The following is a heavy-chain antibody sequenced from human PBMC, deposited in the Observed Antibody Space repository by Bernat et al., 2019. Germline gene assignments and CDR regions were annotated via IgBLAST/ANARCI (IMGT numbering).Heavy chain of an antibody. CDR2: ISYDGSNK. Sequence: QVQLVESGGGVVQPGRSLRLSCAASGFTFSSYAMHWVRQAPGKGLEWVAVISYDGSNKYYADSVKGRFTISRDNSKNTLYLQMNSLRAEDTAVYYCARVKVRERYWPFALWGPGTLVTVSS. J-gene: IGHJ2*01. D-gene: IGHD1-26*01. CDR1: GFTFSSYA. CDR3: ARVKVRERYWPFAL. V-gene: IGHV3-30-3*01.